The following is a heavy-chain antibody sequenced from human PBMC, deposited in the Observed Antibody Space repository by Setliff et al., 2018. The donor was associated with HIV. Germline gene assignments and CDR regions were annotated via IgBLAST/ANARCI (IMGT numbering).Heavy chain of an antibody. CDR3: ARKRKDYYGSGSYSGFYYYYHMDV. Sequence: ASVKVSCKAYGYTFTAYYMHWVRQAPGQGLEWMGWINPNSGGTNYAQKFRGRVNMTRDSSINTAYLELNNLTSDDSAIYYCARKRKDYYGSGSYSGFYYYYHMDVWGQGTTVTVSS. CDR1: GYTFTAYY. V-gene: IGHV1-2*02. J-gene: IGHJ6*03. D-gene: IGHD3-10*01. CDR2: INPNSGGT.